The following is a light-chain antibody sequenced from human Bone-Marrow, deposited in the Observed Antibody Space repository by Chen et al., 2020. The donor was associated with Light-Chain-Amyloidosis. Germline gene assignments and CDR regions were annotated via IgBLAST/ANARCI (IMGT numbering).Light chain of an antibody. V-gene: IGKV4-1*01. CDR1: QSVLYSSNNKIY. Sequence: EIVLTQSLDSLTLSLGERVTINCKSSQSVLYSSNNKIYLAWYQQKPEQPPNLLIYWASTRKSGVPDRFSGSGSGTDFTLTISSRQAEDVEVYYCHQYYSPDSFGQGTKLEIK. CDR3: HQYYSPDS. CDR2: WAS. J-gene: IGKJ2*03.